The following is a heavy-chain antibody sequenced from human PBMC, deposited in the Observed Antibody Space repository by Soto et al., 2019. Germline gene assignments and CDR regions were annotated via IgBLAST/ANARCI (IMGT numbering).Heavy chain of an antibody. Sequence: SETLSLTCAVYGGSFSGYYWSWIRQPPGKGLEWIGEINHSGSTNYNPSLKSRVTISVDTSKNQFSLKLSSVTAADTAVYYCARAGAPRDFPDDLALAAAGYYYYYGMDVWGQGTTVTVSS. J-gene: IGHJ6*02. CDR3: ARAGAPRDFPDDLALAAAGYYYYYGMDV. V-gene: IGHV4-34*01. CDR2: INHSGST. CDR1: GGSFSGYY. D-gene: IGHD6-13*01.